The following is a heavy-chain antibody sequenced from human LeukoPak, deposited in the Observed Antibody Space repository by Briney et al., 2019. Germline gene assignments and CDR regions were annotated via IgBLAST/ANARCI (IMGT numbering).Heavy chain of an antibody. V-gene: IGHV1-8*03. CDR2: MNPNSGNT. CDR1: GYTFTNYD. D-gene: IGHD5-12*01. Sequence: ASVKVSCKASGYTFTNYDINWVRQATGQGLECMGWMNPNSGNTGYAQKFQGRVAITRSTSISTAYMELSSLRSEDTAVYYCARRKYSAYDLFDYWGQGTLVTVSS. CDR3: ARRKYSAYDLFDY. J-gene: IGHJ4*02.